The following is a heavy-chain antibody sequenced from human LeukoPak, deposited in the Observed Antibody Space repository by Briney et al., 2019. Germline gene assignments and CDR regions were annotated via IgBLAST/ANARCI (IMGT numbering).Heavy chain of an antibody. CDR1: GFTFRSHG. Sequence: PGRSLRLSCAASGFTFRSHGMHWVRQAPGKGLEWAAVIWYDGSHEEYADSVKGRFTISRDNSRNTLSLQMNSLRAEDTAIYYCVRDIRARHLDSWGQGTLVIVSS. J-gene: IGHJ5*01. CDR3: VRDIRARHLDS. CDR2: IWYDGSHE. D-gene: IGHD6-6*01. V-gene: IGHV3-33*01.